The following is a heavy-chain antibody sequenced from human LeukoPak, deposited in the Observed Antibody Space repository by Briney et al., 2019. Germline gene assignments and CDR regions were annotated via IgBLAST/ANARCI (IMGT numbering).Heavy chain of an antibody. CDR1: GGSISSYY. CDR2: IYTSGNT. V-gene: IGHV4-4*07. CDR3: ARDQYYYGSGSYRPLYFDY. Sequence: PSETLSLTCIVSGGSISSYYWSCIRQPAGKGLEWIGRIYTSGNTNYNPSLKSRVTISVDKSKNQFSLKLSSVTAADTAVYYCARDQYYYGSGSYRPLYFDYWGQGTLVTVSS. D-gene: IGHD3-10*01. J-gene: IGHJ4*02.